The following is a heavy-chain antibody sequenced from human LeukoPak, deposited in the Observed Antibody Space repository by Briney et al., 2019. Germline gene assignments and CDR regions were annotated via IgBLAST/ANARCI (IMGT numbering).Heavy chain of an antibody. V-gene: IGHV3-30*01. CDR3: ARRWDSSGPIDY. Sequence: KYYADSVKGRFTISRDNSKNTVFLQMNSLGFEDTALYFCARRWDSSGPIDYWGQGTLVSVSS. D-gene: IGHD3-22*01. J-gene: IGHJ4*01. CDR2: K.